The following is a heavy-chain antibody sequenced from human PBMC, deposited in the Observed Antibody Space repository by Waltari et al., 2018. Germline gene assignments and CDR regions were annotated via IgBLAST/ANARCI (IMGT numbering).Heavy chain of an antibody. D-gene: IGHD6-13*01. CDR1: GGTFSSYA. V-gene: IGHV1-69*08. CDR2: IIPILGTA. Sequence: QVQLVQSGAEVKKPGSSVKVSCKASGGTFSSYAISWVRQAPGQGLEWMGRIIPILGTANDEQKSQGRCTITADKSPSTAYMELSSLRSKDTAVYYCASPRGGKESSSWYYWYFDLWGRGTLVTVSS. CDR3: ASPRGGKESSSWYYWYFDL. J-gene: IGHJ2*01.